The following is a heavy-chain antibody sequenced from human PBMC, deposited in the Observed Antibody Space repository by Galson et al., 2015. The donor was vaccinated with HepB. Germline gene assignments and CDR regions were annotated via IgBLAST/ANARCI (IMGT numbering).Heavy chain of an antibody. J-gene: IGHJ4*02. V-gene: IGHV4-61*01. CDR2: IYYSGST. CDR3: ARERASRDDFDY. Sequence: ETLSLTCTVSGGSVSSGSYYWSWIRQPPGKGLEWIGYIYYSGSTNYNPSLKSRVTISVDTSKNQFSLKLSSVTAADTAVYYCARERASRDDFDYWGQGTLVTVSS. CDR1: GGSVSSGSYY. D-gene: IGHD5-24*01.